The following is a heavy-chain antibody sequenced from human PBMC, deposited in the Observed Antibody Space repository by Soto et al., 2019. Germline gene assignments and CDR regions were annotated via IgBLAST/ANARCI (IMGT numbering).Heavy chain of an antibody. CDR3: AKMADIVVVVAPPPFGHY. D-gene: IGHD2-15*01. Sequence: ASVKVSCKASGYTFTSYGISWVRQAPGQGLEWMGWISAYNGNTNYAQKLQGRVTMTTDTSTSTAYMELRSLRSDDTAVYYCAKMADIVVVVAPPPFGHYWGQGTLVTVSS. V-gene: IGHV1-18*01. CDR2: ISAYNGNT. CDR1: GYTFTSYG. J-gene: IGHJ4*02.